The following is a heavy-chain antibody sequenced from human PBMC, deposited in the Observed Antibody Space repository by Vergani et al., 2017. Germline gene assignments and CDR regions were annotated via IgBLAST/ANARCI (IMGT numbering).Heavy chain of an antibody. J-gene: IGHJ4*02. Sequence: QVQLVESGGGVVQRGGSLRLSCATSGFTLSNYDMQWIRQGPGKGLEFVAFIQFDGSNQYYADSVKGRVTLSRDFSKNTLYLQMNSLRTDDTATYYCAKHFRGWGIDYWCQGTQVIVSS. CDR1: GFTLSNYD. CDR2: IQFDGSNQ. CDR3: AKHFRGWGIDY. V-gene: IGHV3-30*02. D-gene: IGHD3-16*01.